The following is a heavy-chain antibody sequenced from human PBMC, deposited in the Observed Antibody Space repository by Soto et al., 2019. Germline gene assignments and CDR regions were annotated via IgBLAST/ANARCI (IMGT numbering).Heavy chain of an antibody. V-gene: IGHV3-30*18. Sequence: SLRLYFVASWLNFSRYARHWVRQAPVHGLGWVSVMSFDGTNKYYADSVKGRFTISRDNSENTMYLQMNSLRREDTALYFCAKDRTFSCRDDRDGYNDAGLDYWGQGTPVTVSS. CDR3: AKDRTFSCRDDRDGYNDAGLDY. CDR2: MSFDGTNK. J-gene: IGHJ4*02. CDR1: WLNFSRYA. D-gene: IGHD5-12*01.